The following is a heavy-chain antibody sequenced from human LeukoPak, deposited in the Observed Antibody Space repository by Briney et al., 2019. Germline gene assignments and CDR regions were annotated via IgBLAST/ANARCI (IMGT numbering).Heavy chain of an antibody. CDR1: GFTFDDYA. Sequence: PGRSLRLSCAASGFTFDDYAMHWVRQAPGEGLEWVSGISWNSGSIGYADSVKGRFTISRDNAKNSLYLQMNSLRAEDTALYYCAKLHYYDSSGFDYWGQGTLVTVSS. V-gene: IGHV3-9*01. CDR2: ISWNSGSI. CDR3: AKLHYYDSSGFDY. J-gene: IGHJ4*02. D-gene: IGHD3-22*01.